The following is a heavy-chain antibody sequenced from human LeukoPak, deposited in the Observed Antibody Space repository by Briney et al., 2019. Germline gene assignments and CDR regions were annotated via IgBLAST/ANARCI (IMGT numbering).Heavy chain of an antibody. D-gene: IGHD3-3*01. CDR1: GGSISSSSYY. J-gene: IGHJ6*03. CDR2: IYYSGST. Sequence: PSDTLSLTCTVSGGSISSSSYYWGWLRQPPGKGLEWIGSIYYSGSTYYNPSLKSRVTISVDTSKNKFSLKLSSVTAADTAVYYCARRRVGVVIYYYYYYMDVWGKGTTVTVSS. V-gene: IGHV4-39*01. CDR3: ARRRVGVVIYYYYYYMDV.